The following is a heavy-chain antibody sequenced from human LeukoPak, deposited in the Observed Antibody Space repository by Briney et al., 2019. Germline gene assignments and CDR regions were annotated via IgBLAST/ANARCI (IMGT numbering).Heavy chain of an antibody. J-gene: IGHJ6*02. CDR3: ARGGGLDV. CDR1: GFIFSDFW. V-gene: IGHV3-7*03. CDR2: IKQDGREK. D-gene: IGHD3-16*01. Sequence: TGGSLRLSCAASGFIFSDFWMSWVRQAPGKGLEWVANIKQDGREKYYVDSVKGRFTISRDNAKNSLYLQMSNLRAEDTAVYFCARGGGLDVWGQGATVTVSS.